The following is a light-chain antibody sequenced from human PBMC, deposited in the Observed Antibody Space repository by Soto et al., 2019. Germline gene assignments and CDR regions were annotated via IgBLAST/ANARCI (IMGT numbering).Light chain of an antibody. J-gene: IGKJ4*01. CDR1: QSVGSSN. CDR3: QQYGNSPPVT. CDR2: GAS. Sequence: EIVLTQSPGTLSLSPGERASLSCRASQSVGSSNLAWYQQKPGQTPRLLIYGASTRATGIPDRFSGSGSGTDFTLTISRLEPEDFTVYYCQQYGNSPPVTFGGGTKVEIK. V-gene: IGKV3-20*01.